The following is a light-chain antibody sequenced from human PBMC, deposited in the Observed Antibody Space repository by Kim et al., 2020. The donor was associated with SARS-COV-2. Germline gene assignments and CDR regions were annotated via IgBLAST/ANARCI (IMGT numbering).Light chain of an antibody. CDR3: QQYLHSPRT. CDR2: WAS. Sequence: ATINRKDSQSVVYSANNENYLAWYQQKPGQPTKLLIHWASVRESGVPDRFSGSGSGTDFTLTSSSLQAEDVAVYYCQQYLHSPRTFGQGTRLEIK. V-gene: IGKV4-1*01. CDR1: QSVVYSANNENY. J-gene: IGKJ5*01.